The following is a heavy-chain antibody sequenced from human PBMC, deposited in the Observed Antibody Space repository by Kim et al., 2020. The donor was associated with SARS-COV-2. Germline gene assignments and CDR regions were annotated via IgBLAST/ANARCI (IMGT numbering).Heavy chain of an antibody. J-gene: IGHJ6*01. Sequence: GGSLRLSCAASGFTFSSYAMHWVRQAPGKGLEWVAVISYDGSNKYYADSVKGRFTISRDNSKNTLYLQMNSLRAEDTAVYYCARDYYDSSGYSTYGVDVWGHGATVTVSS. D-gene: IGHD3-22*01. CDR1: GFTFSSYA. CDR2: ISYDGSNK. CDR3: ARDYYDSSGYSTYGVDV. V-gene: IGHV3-30*04.